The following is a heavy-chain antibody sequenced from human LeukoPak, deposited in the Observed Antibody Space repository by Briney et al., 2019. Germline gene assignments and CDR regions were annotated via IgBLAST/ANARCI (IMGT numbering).Heavy chain of an antibody. CDR1: GGTFSSYA. Sequence: SVKVSCKASGGTFSSYAISWVRQAPGQGFEWMGGIIPIFGTANYAQKFQGRVTITADESTSTAYMELSSLRSEDTAVYYCALGKAGEFRYYFDYWGQGTLVTVSS. CDR3: ALGKAGEFRYYFDY. J-gene: IGHJ4*02. CDR2: IIPIFGTA. D-gene: IGHD3-10*01. V-gene: IGHV1-69*13.